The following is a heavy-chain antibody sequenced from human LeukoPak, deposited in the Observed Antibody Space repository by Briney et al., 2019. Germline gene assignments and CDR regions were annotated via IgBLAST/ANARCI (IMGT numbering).Heavy chain of an antibody. CDR3: ARDQTGLNWFDP. CDR1: GYTFTSYD. V-gene: IGHV1-8*01. CDR2: MNPNSGNT. Sequence: ASVKVSCKASGYTFTSYDINRVRQATGQGLEWMGWMNPNSGNTGYAQKFQGRVTMTRNTSISTAYMELSSLRSEDTAVYYCARDQTGLNWFDPWGQGTLVTVSS. J-gene: IGHJ5*02. D-gene: IGHD2-2*01.